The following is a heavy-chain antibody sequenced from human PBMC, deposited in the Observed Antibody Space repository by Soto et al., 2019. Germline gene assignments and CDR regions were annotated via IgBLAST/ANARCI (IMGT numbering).Heavy chain of an antibody. V-gene: IGHV3-13*01. D-gene: IGHD3-3*01. CDR1: GFTFSSYD. CDR3: ARIKYDFWSGYPYYYYMDV. J-gene: IGHJ6*03. CDR2: IGTAGDT. Sequence: GGSLRLSCAASGFTFSSYDMHWVRQATGKGLEWVSAIGTAGDTYYPGSVKGRFTISRENAKNSLYLQMNSLRAGDTAVYYCARIKYDFWSGYPYYYYMDVWGKGTTVTVS.